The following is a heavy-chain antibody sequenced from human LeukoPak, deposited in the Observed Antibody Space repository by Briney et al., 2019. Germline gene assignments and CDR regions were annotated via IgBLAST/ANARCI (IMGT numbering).Heavy chain of an antibody. V-gene: IGHV4-4*09. Sequence: SETLSLTCTVSGGSISSNFWSWIRQSPEKGLECIGYIYPSGSTNYNPSLESRITISVDTSRNQFSLKLRSVTAADTAVYYCATHGGYASPPKIWGQGTLVTVSS. CDR3: ATHGGYASPPKI. D-gene: IGHD3-16*01. CDR2: IYPSGST. J-gene: IGHJ1*01. CDR1: GGSISSNF.